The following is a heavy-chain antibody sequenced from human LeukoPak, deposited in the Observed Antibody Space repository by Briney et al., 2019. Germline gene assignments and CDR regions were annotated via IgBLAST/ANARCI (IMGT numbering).Heavy chain of an antibody. D-gene: IGHD6-13*01. CDR1: VGLISIYY. V-gene: IGHV4-59*01. CDR2: IYYSGST. Sequence: LETLSLTCTLSVGLISIYYWIGIRQPPGKGLEWIGYIYYSGSTNYNPSLKSRVTISVDTSKNQFSLKLSSVTAADTAVYYCARGGIAAESLDYWGQGTLVTVSS. J-gene: IGHJ4*02. CDR3: ARGGIAAESLDY.